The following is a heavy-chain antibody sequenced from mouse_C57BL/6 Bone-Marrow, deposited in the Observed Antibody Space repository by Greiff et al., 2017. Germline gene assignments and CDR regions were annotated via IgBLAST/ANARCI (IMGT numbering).Heavy chain of an antibody. V-gene: IGHV1-61*01. Sequence: VQLQQPGAELVRPGSSVKLSCKASGYTFTSYWMDWVKQRPGQGLEWIGNIYPSDSETHYNQKFKDKATLTVDKSSSTAYMRLSSLTSEDSAVYYCARGSNYPYYAMDYWGQGTSVTVSS. CDR3: ARGSNYPYYAMDY. D-gene: IGHD2-5*01. CDR1: GYTFTSYW. J-gene: IGHJ4*01. CDR2: IYPSDSET.